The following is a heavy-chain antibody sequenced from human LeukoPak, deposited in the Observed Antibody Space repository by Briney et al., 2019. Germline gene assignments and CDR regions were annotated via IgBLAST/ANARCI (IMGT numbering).Heavy chain of an antibody. J-gene: IGHJ6*02. D-gene: IGHD5-18*01. CDR3: ARDGGLVDTAMVNYYYYYGMDV. CDR1: GGTFSSYA. V-gene: IGHV1-69*04. CDR2: IIPILGIA. Sequence: SVKVSCKASGGTFSSYAISWVRQAPGQGLEWMRRIIPILGIANYAQKFQGRVTITADKSTSTAYMELSSLRSEDTAVYYCARDGGLVDTAMVNYYYYYGMDVWGQGTTVTVSS.